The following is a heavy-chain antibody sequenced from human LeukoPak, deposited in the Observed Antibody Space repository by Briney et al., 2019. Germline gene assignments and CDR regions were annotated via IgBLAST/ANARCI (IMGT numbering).Heavy chain of an antibody. V-gene: IGHV3-48*03. Sequence: PGGSLRLSCAASGFAFSTYEMNWVRQAPGKGLEWVSYISGSSNTIYYADSVKGRFTISRDNSKNTLYLQMNSLRAEDTAVYYCAKEPPSYYDSSRYFDYWGQGTLVTVSS. D-gene: IGHD3-22*01. CDR3: AKEPPSYYDSSRYFDY. CDR1: GFAFSTYE. J-gene: IGHJ4*02. CDR2: ISGSSNTI.